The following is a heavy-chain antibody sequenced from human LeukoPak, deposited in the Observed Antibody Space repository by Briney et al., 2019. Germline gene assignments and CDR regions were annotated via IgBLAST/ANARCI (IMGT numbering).Heavy chain of an antibody. CDR1: GFTFSSYG. V-gene: IGHV3-23*01. Sequence: GGTLRLSCAASGFTFSSYGMSWVRQAPGEGLEWVSAISGSGGSTYYADSVKGRFTISRDNSKNTLYLQMNSLRAEDTAVYYCARPDYGSDYWGQGTLVTVSS. CDR3: ARPDYGSDY. CDR2: ISGSGGST. D-gene: IGHD4-17*01. J-gene: IGHJ4*02.